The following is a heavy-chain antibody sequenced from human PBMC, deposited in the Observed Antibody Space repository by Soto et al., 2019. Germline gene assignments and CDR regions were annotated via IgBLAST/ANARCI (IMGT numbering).Heavy chain of an antibody. Sequence: GGSLRLSCAASGFTFSSYAMHWVRQAPGKGLEYVSAISSNGGSTYYANSVKGRFTISRDNSRNTMYLQMDSLRAEDTGVYYCAKEGSGSHLSFDYWGLGTLVTVSS. CDR1: GFTFSSYA. J-gene: IGHJ4*02. CDR2: ISSNGGST. V-gene: IGHV3-64*01. CDR3: AKEGSGSHLSFDY. D-gene: IGHD1-26*01.